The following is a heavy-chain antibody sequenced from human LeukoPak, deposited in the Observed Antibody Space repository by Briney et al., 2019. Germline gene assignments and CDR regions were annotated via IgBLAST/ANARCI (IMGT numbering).Heavy chain of an antibody. Sequence: GGSLRLSCAACGFTFNTYAMTWVRQAPGKGLEWVSTIRGDGGGTYYADSVKGRFTISRDDSKNTLYLQMNSLRGEDTAVYYCAKTHYDFWSGPSPPGYWGQGTLVTVSS. D-gene: IGHD3-3*01. J-gene: IGHJ4*02. CDR1: GFTFNTYA. V-gene: IGHV3-23*01. CDR2: IRGDGGGT. CDR3: AKTHYDFWSGPSPPGY.